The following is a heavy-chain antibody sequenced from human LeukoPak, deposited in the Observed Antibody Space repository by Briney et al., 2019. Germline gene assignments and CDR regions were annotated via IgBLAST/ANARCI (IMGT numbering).Heavy chain of an antibody. CDR1: GIPFRSYW. CDR3: SRSQFDY. Sequence: GSPRLSFEPSGIPFRSYWVLWVRQTPGKGLVWVSRISGDGTIKTYADFVRGRFTISRDNTKNILYLQMNSLKVEDTATYFCSRSQFDYWGQGVLVTVSS. J-gene: IGHJ4*02. CDR2: ISGDGTIK. V-gene: IGHV3-74*03.